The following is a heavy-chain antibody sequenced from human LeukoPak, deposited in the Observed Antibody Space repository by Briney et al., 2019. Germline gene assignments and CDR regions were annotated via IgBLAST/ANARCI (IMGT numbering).Heavy chain of an antibody. CDR1: GFTFSDSA. CDR2: IRSKADNYAT. Sequence: GGSLKLSCAASGFTFSDSAMHWVRQASGKGLEWAGCIRSKADNYATEFGASVKGRFTISRDDSKNTAYLQMNSLKTEDTAVYYCTGGTTVTTLDYWGQGTLVTVSS. J-gene: IGHJ4*02. D-gene: IGHD4-17*01. V-gene: IGHV3-73*01. CDR3: TGGTTVTTLDY.